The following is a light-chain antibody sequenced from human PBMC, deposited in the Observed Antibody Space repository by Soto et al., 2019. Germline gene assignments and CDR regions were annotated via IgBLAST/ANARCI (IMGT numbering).Light chain of an antibody. CDR3: QQYTYWPWT. J-gene: IGKJ1*01. Sequence: ETVMTQSPATLSVSPGERATLSCRASQSVNSNLAWYQQKSGQAPRLLIYGASTRATGISIRFSGSGSGKEFTLTISSLQSEDSAVYYCQQYTYWPWTLGQGTKVEIK. CDR1: QSVNSN. V-gene: IGKV3-15*01. CDR2: GAS.